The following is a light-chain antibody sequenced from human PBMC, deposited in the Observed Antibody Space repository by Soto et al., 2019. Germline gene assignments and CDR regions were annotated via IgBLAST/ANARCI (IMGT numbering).Light chain of an antibody. CDR2: AAS. Sequence: AIRMTQSPSSFSASTGDRVTITCRASQGISSYLAWYQQKPGKAPKLLIYAASTLQSGVPSRFSGSGSGTDFTLTISRRQSEDFANYYCQQYYSYPHTFGQGTKVEIK. CDR3: QQYYSYPHT. J-gene: IGKJ1*01. V-gene: IGKV1-8*01. CDR1: QGISSY.